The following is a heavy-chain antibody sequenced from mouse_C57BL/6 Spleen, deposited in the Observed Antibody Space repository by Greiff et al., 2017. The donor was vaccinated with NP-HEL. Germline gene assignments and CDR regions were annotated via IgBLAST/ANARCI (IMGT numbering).Heavy chain of an antibody. CDR3: ARQYGNYEGGAMDY. J-gene: IGHJ4*01. Sequence: VQLKESGGGLVQPGGSLKLSCAASGFTFSDYGMAWVRQAPRKGPEWVAFISNLAYSIYYADTVTGRFTISRENAKNTLYLDMSSLRSEDTAMYYCARQYGNYEGGAMDYGGQGTSVTVSS. V-gene: IGHV5-15*01. D-gene: IGHD2-1*01. CDR1: GFTFSDYG. CDR2: ISNLAYSI.